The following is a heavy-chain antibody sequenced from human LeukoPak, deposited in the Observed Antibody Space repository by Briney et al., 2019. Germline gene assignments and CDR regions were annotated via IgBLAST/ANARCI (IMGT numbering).Heavy chain of an antibody. J-gene: IGHJ3*01. CDR1: GGSLSGHH. V-gene: IGHV4-59*11. Sequence: SETLSLTCTVSGGSLSGHHWSWLRQPPGKRLEWIGYVSYTGRTKNNHTLQSRVTISIDTSKSQFSLKLTSVTSADTAVYSCARLLDNDISGDPDTFDVWGQGTTVIVSS. CDR2: VSYTGRT. CDR3: ARLLDNDISGDPDTFDV. D-gene: IGHD3-22*01.